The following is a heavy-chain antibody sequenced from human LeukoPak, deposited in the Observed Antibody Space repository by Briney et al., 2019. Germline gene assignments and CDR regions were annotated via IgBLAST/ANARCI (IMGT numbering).Heavy chain of an antibody. D-gene: IGHD3-3*01. CDR1: GFTFSSYA. CDR2: ISYDGSNK. V-gene: IGHV3-30*04. Sequence: PGGSLRLSCAASGFTFSSYAMHWVRQAPGKGLEWVAVISYDGSNKYYADSVKGRFTISRDNSKNTLYLQMNSLRAEDTAVYYCAKDQGNYDFWSGSFDYWGQGTLVTVSS. CDR3: AKDQGNYDFWSGSFDY. J-gene: IGHJ4*02.